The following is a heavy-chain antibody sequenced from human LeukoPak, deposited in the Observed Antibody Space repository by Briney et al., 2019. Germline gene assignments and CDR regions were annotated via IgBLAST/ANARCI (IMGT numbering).Heavy chain of an antibody. Sequence: SETLSLTCAVSGGSISSGGYAWSWIRQPPGKGLEWIGYIYDSGSTYYNPSLKSRVTISLDRSKNQFSLKLSSVTAADTAVYYCARYGGSGTYFFGYWGQGTLVTVSS. CDR3: ARYGGSGTYFFGY. J-gene: IGHJ4*02. CDR2: IYDSGST. D-gene: IGHD3-10*01. V-gene: IGHV4-30-2*01. CDR1: GGSISSGGYA.